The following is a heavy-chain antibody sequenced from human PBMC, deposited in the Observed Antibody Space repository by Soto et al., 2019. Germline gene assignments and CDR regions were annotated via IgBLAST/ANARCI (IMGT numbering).Heavy chain of an antibody. CDR1: GGSIGGFF. V-gene: IGHV4-59*01. J-gene: IGHJ3*02. Sequence: PSETLSLTCTVSGGSIGGFFWSWIRQPPGKGLEWIGYIFNTGSTNYNPSLKSRVTISLDTSKNQFSLNLNSVTAADTAVYYCTRLPNQLLYGFDIWGHGTLVTVSS. D-gene: IGHD1-7*01. CDR2: IFNTGST. CDR3: TRLPNQLLYGFDI.